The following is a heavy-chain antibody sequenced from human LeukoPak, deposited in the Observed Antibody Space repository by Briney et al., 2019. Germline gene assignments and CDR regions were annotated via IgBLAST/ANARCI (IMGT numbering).Heavy chain of an antibody. Sequence: ASVKVSCKASGYTFTGYYMHWVRQAPGQGLEWMGWINPNSGGTNYAQKFQGRVTMTRDTSLSTAYMELSRLRSDDTAVYYCARGGDEYSSSSGYYYYYGMDVWGQGTTVTVSS. J-gene: IGHJ6*02. CDR2: INPNSGGT. CDR1: GYTFTGYY. V-gene: IGHV1-2*02. D-gene: IGHD6-6*01. CDR3: ARGGDEYSSSSGYYYYYGMDV.